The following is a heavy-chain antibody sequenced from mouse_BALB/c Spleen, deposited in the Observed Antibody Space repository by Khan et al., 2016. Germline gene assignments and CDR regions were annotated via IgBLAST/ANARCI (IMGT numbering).Heavy chain of an antibody. CDR3: ARKNYECYFDV. CDR2: INTYAGGP. Sequence: QVQLVESGPGLEKPGGTLKLSCTASGFTFTNYGMNWVRQAPGKSLELMAWINTYAGGPTYADSFKGRFAISLETSTSTAYLQMNNLKTEDTATYYCARKNYECYFDVWGEGTTLTVSS. D-gene: IGHD2-4*01. V-gene: IGHV9-3-1*01. J-gene: IGHJ1*01. CDR1: GFTFTNYG.